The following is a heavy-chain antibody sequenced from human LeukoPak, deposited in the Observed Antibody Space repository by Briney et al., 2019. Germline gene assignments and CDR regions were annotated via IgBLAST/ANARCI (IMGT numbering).Heavy chain of an antibody. CDR3: ARPGGMDLAGHFQH. J-gene: IGHJ1*01. CDR1: GYSFTSYW. D-gene: IGHD3-16*01. V-gene: IGHV5-51*01. CDR2: VYPSDSDT. Sequence: GDSLKISCATSGYSFTSYWIAWVRQMPGQGLEWMGIVYPSDSDTRYSPSFQGQVTISVDKSTKTVYLQWSSLKASDTAIYYCARPGGMDLAGHFQHWGQGTLLTVSS.